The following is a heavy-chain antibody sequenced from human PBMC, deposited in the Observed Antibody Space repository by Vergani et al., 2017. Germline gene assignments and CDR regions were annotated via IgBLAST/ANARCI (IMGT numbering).Heavy chain of an antibody. J-gene: IGHJ4*02. D-gene: IGHD2-8*01. CDR2: ITYNGGRT. CDR1: GFTFNIYA. V-gene: IGHV3-23*01. Sequence: EVRLLESGGGLVQPGGSLRLSCAASGFTFNIYAMSWVRQAPGKGLEWVSTITYNGGRTYYANSVTGRFTNSRENSKNTLFLQLKTLNAEDTGVYYCAKDYKIMGALHYWGQGTLVAVSS. CDR3: AKDYKIMGALHY.